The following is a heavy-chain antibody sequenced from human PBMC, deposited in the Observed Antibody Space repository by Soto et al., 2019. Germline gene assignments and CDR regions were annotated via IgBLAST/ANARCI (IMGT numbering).Heavy chain of an antibody. CDR1: GFTFSSYG. CDR3: ARAGRGPYSSSSGGNAFDI. Sequence: QVQLVESGGGVVQPGRSLRLSCAASGFTFSSYGMHWVRQAPGKGLEWVAVIWYDGSNKYYADSVKGRFTISRDNSKNTLYLQMNSLRAEDTAVYYCARAGRGPYSSSSGGNAFDIWGQGTMVTVSS. V-gene: IGHV3-33*01. J-gene: IGHJ3*02. CDR2: IWYDGSNK. D-gene: IGHD6-6*01.